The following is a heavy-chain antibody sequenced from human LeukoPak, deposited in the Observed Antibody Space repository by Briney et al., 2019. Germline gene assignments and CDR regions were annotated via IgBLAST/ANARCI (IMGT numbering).Heavy chain of an antibody. CDR1: GFTFSSYV. D-gene: IGHD3-9*01. Sequence: GGSLRLSCAVSGFTFSSYVMSWVRQAPGKGLEWVSAISSSGNRTYYADSLKGRFTISRDNSKNTLYLQMNSLRAEDTAVYYCAKMTTGRNWFDPWGQGTLVTVSS. J-gene: IGHJ5*02. CDR2: ISSSGNRT. CDR3: AKMTTGRNWFDP. V-gene: IGHV3-23*01.